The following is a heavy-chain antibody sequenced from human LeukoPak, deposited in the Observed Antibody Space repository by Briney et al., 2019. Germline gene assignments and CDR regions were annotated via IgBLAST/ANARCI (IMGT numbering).Heavy chain of an antibody. D-gene: IGHD6-6*01. CDR3: ARDPEYSSSDAAFDI. CDR1: GYSFTSYW. J-gene: IGHJ3*02. Sequence: GGSLKISCKGSGYSFTSYWIGWVRQMPGKGLEWMGIIYPGDSDTRYSPSFQGQVTISADKSISTAYLQWSSLKASDTAMYYCARDPEYSSSDAAFDIWGQGTMVTVSS. V-gene: IGHV5-51*01. CDR2: IYPGDSDT.